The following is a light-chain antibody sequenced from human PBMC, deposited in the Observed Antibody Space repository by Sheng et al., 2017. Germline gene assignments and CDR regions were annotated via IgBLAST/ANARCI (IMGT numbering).Light chain of an antibody. Sequence: EIVMTQSPATLSVSPGGRATLSCRASQSVGSNLAWYQQKSGQAPRLLMYGASTRATGMPARFSGRGSGTEFTLTISSLQSEDSAVYYCQQYNTWPPWTFGQGTTVEIK. CDR3: QQYNTWPPWT. V-gene: IGKV3-15*01. CDR2: GAS. CDR1: QSVGSN. J-gene: IGKJ1*01.